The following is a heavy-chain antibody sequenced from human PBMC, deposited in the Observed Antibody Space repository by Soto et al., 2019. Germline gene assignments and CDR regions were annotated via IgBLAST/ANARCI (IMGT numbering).Heavy chain of an antibody. V-gene: IGHV4-31*03. J-gene: IGHJ5*02. CDR3: AREIPIFGVVIHRWFDP. CDR2: IYYSGST. CDR1: GGSISSGGYY. D-gene: IGHD3-3*01. Sequence: SETLSLTCTVSGGSISSGGYYWSWIRQHPGKGLELIGYIYYSGSTYYNPSLKSRVTISVDASKNQFSLKLSSVTAADTAVYYCAREIPIFGVVIHRWFDPWGQGTLVTVSS.